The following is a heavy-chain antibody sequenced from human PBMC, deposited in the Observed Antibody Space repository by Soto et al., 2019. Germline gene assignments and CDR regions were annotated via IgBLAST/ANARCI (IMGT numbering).Heavy chain of an antibody. Sequence: SETLSLTCTVSGGSISSGGYYWSWIRQHPGKGLEWIGYIYYSGSTYYNPSLKSRVTISVDTSKNQFSLKLSSVTAADTAVYYCASSVEMATTLVLWGQGTLVTVSS. V-gene: IGHV4-31*03. CDR3: ASSVEMATTLVL. CDR2: IYYSGST. CDR1: GGSISSGGYY. D-gene: IGHD5-12*01. J-gene: IGHJ4*02.